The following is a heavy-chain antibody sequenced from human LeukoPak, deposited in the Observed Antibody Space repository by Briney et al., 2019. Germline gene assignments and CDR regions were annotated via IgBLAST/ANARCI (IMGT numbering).Heavy chain of an antibody. CDR3: ASTGGNPSFDY. D-gene: IGHD4-23*01. J-gene: IGHJ4*02. CDR1: GFTFSSYA. CDR2: ISGSGGST. Sequence: GGSLRLSCAASGFTFSSYAMSWVRQAPGKGLEWVSAISGSGGSTYYADSVEGRFTISRDNSKNTLYLQMNSLRAEDTAVYYCASTGGNPSFDYWGQGTLVTVSS. V-gene: IGHV3-23*01.